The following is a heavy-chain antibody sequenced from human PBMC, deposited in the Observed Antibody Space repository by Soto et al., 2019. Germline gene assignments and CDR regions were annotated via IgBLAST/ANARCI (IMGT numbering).Heavy chain of an antibody. J-gene: IGHJ4*02. CDR2: INPNGGST. CDR3: ARDPLHYDFWSGYYTGSYYFDY. V-gene: IGHV1-46*01. Sequence: GASVKVSCKASGYIFINYYIHWVRQSPGQGLEWIGIINPNGGSTNYAQKFRGRVTMTTDTSTSTAYMELRSLRSDDTAVYYCARDPLHYDFWSGYYTGSYYFDYWGQGTLVTVSS. D-gene: IGHD3-3*01. CDR1: GYIFINYY.